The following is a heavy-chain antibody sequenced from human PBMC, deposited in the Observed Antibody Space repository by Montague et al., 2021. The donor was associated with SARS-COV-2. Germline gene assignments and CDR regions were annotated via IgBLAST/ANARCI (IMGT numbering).Heavy chain of an antibody. V-gene: IGHV2-5*02. CDR3: AHRRGLLLSDALDV. CDR2: IYWDADK. CDR1: GFSLSTSGVG. Sequence: PALVKPTQTLTLTCTFSGFSLSTSGVGVGWIRQPPGKALEWLALIYWDADKRYSPSLKSRLTITKDTSKNQVVLTMTNMDPVDTATYYCAHRRGLLLSDALDVWGQGTMVTVSS. D-gene: IGHD1-26*01. J-gene: IGHJ3*01.